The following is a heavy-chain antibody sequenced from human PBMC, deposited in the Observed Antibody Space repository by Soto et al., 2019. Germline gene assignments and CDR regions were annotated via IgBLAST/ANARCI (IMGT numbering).Heavy chain of an antibody. D-gene: IGHD3-22*01. Sequence: SETLSLTFTVSGGSISSYYWSWIRQPPGKGLEWIGYIYYSGSTNYNPSLKSRVNISVDTTKNQYSLKLRSVTAADTAVYYCARHSSYYDSSGYYIPYWGQGTLVTVS. CDR1: GGSISSYY. V-gene: IGHV4-59*08. J-gene: IGHJ4*02. CDR2: IYYSGST. CDR3: ARHSSYYDSSGYYIPY.